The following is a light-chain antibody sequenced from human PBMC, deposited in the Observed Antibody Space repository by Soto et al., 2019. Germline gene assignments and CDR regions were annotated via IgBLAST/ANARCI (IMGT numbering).Light chain of an antibody. CDR3: QHYYGTSPIT. CDR2: GAS. V-gene: IGKV3-20*01. CDR1: QSVSIR. J-gene: IGKJ5*01. Sequence: VLTQSPGTLSLSPGERATRSCRASQSVSIRLAWYQHKSGQAPRLLISGASSRATGIPDRFSGSGSGTDFTLTISRLEPEDFALYYCQHYYGTSPITFGQGTRLEIK.